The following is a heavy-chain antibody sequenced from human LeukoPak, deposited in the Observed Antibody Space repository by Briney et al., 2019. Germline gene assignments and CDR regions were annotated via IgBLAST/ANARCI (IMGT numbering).Heavy chain of an antibody. J-gene: IGHJ4*02. CDR1: GGSISDNHYS. CDR3: ARRYYFVSGSYYPFDF. Sequence: SETLSLTCNVSGGSISDNHYSWDWIRQPPGKGLEWMGCIHYSGTTYSNPSLKSRISISVDTSKSQFSLKMRSVTAEDTAVYYCARRYYFVSGSYYPFDFWGQGTLVTVSS. V-gene: IGHV4-39*01. CDR2: IHYSGTT. D-gene: IGHD3-10*01.